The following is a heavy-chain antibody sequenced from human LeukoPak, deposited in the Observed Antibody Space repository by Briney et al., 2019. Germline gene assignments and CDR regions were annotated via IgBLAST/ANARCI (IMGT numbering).Heavy chain of an antibody. D-gene: IGHD2-2*01. J-gene: IGHJ3*02. Sequence: GGSLRLSCAASGFTFSSYAMSWVRQAPGKGLEWVSDISGSGGSTYYADSVKGRFTISRDNSKNTLSLHMNSLRAEDTAVYFCAKHAGGHDLDALDIWGQGTMVTVSS. CDR2: ISGSGGST. V-gene: IGHV3-23*01. CDR1: GFTFSSYA. CDR3: AKHAGGHDLDALDI.